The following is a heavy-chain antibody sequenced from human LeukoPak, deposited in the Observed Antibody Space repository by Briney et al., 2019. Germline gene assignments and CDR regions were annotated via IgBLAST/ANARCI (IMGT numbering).Heavy chain of an antibody. CDR3: AKAYCSGVSCYVRGFDY. D-gene: IGHD2-15*01. Sequence: PGGSLRLSCAASGFTFSSYAMSWVRQAPGKGLEWVSPIGAGAGSTYYADSVKGRCTISSDKSTNTLYLIMNSLRAEDTAVYYCAKAYCSGVSCYVRGFDYWGQGTLVTVSS. CDR2: IGAGAGST. J-gene: IGHJ4*02. V-gene: IGHV3-23*01. CDR1: GFTFSSYA.